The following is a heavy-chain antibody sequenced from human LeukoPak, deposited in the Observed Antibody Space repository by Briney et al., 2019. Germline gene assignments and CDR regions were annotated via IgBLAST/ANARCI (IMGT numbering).Heavy chain of an antibody. V-gene: IGHV3-9*01. D-gene: IGHD6-19*01. J-gene: IGHJ4*02. Sequence: GGSLRLSCAASGFTFDDYAMHWVRQAPGKGLEWVSGLSWNSGSIGYADSVKGRFTISRDNAKNSLYLQMNSLRAEDTALYYYAKGKAVADPFDYWGQGTLVTVSS. CDR1: GFTFDDYA. CDR3: AKGKAVADPFDY. CDR2: LSWNSGSI.